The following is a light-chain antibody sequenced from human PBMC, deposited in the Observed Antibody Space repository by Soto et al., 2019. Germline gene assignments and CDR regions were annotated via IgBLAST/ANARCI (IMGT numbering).Light chain of an antibody. V-gene: IGKV3-20*01. CDR2: SAS. J-gene: IGKJ2*01. CDR1: QSVSSNN. Sequence: EIVLTQSPGTLSLSPGERATLSCRASQSVSSNNLAWYQQKYGQAPRLLIYSASSRATGIPDRYSGSGSETDFTLTISRLEPEDFAVYYCQQYVTSPYTFGQGTKLEIK. CDR3: QQYVTSPYT.